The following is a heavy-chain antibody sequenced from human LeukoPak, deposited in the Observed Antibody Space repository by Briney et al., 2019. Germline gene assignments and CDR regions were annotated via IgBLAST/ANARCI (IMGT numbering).Heavy chain of an antibody. J-gene: IGHJ5*02. CDR1: GGSFSGYY. CDR2: INHSGSA. D-gene: IGHD2-2*01. CDR3: ARVRGYIVVVPAALNWFDP. V-gene: IGHV4-34*01. Sequence: PSETLSLTCAVYGGSFSGYYWSWIRQPPGKGLEWIGEINHSGSANYNPSLKSRATISVDTSKNQFSLTLSSVTAADTAVYYCARVRGYIVVVPAALNWFDPWGQGTLVTVSS.